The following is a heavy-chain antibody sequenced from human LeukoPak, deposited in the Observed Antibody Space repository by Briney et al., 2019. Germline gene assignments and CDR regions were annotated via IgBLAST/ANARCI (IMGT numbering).Heavy chain of an antibody. CDR1: GFTFSSYS. V-gene: IGHV3-21*01. J-gene: IGHJ4*02. D-gene: IGHD6-13*01. CDR3: AKDPVVAAAGYYYFDY. Sequence: PGGSLRLSCAASGFTFSSYSMNWVRQAPGKGLEWVSSISSSSSYIYYADSVKGRFTISRDNAKNSLYLQMNSLRAEDTAVYYCAKDPVVAAAGYYYFDYWGQGTLVTVSS. CDR2: ISSSSSYI.